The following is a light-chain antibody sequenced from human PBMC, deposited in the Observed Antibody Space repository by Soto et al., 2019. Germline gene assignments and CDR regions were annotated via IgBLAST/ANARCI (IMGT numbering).Light chain of an antibody. J-gene: IGLJ1*01. CDR1: SSDIGGYNY. CDR3: SSYTSNVTYV. CDR2: EVT. V-gene: IGLV2-14*01. Sequence: QSALTQPASVSGSPGQSITISCTGTSSDIGGYNYVSWHQQHPGKAPKLMIYEVTNRPSGVSNRFSGSKSGNTASLTISGLQAEDEADYYCSSYTSNVTYVFGTGTKLTVL.